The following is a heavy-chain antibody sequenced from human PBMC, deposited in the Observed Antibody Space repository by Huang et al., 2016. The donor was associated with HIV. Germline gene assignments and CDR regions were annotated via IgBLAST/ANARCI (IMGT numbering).Heavy chain of an antibody. V-gene: IGHV3-30*18. CDR3: AKESRWFSDFDQ. D-gene: IGHD2-15*01. J-gene: IGHJ5*02. CDR2: ISYDGRSD. Sequence: QVQLVESGGGVVQPGTSLRLSCAASGFIFSNFGMHWVRQAPGKGVEWVGVISYDGRSDRYSDSVKGRFTISRDNDKNTLSLEMNRLRHDDTAVYYCAKESRWFSDFDQWGQGTLVTVSS. CDR1: GFIFSNFG.